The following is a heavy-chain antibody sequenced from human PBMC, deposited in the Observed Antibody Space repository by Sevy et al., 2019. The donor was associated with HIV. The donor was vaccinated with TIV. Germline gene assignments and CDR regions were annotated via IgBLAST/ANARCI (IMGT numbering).Heavy chain of an antibody. V-gene: IGHV3-7*01. CDR1: GFTFSNFW. D-gene: IGHD7-27*01. CDR3: ARDPDWGALDR. CDR2: INQDERHI. Sequence: GGSLRFSCEVSGFTFSNFWMTWVRQSPGKGLEWVAYINQDERHINLLDSVRGRFTNSRENAKNSLYLQMDSLRAEDTAIYYCARDPDWGALDRWGQGTLVTVSS. J-gene: IGHJ5*02.